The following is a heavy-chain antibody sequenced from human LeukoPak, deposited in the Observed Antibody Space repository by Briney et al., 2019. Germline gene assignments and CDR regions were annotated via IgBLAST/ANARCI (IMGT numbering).Heavy chain of an antibody. CDR3: AKQKGYCSGGSCYYSDY. J-gene: IGHJ4*02. CDR1: GFTFSSYA. Sequence: GRSLRLSCAASGFTFSSYAMSWVRQAPGKGLEWVSTLSGSGASTSYADSVKGRFTISRDNSKNTLYLQMNSLRAEDTARYYCAKQKGYCSGGSCYYSDYWGQGTLVTVSS. D-gene: IGHD2-15*01. CDR2: LSGSGAST. V-gene: IGHV3-23*01.